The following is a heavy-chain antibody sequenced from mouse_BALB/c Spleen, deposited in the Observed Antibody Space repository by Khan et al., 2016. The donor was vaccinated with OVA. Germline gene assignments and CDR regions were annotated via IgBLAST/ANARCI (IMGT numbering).Heavy chain of an antibody. D-gene: IGHD2-14*01. J-gene: IGHJ3*01. Sequence: QVQLQQSGPGLVQPSQSLSITCTVSGFSLTTYVVHWVRQSPGKGLEWLGVIWSGGTTDYNAPFISRLSISKDNSKSQVYFKMNSLQADDTAMYFCARNSYMYDFTYWGQGTLVTVSA. CDR2: IWSGGTT. CDR3: ARNSYMYDFTY. CDR1: GFSLTTYV. V-gene: IGHV2-2*01.